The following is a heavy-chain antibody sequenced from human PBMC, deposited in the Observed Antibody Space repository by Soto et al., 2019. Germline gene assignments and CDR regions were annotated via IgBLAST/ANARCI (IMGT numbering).Heavy chain of an antibody. CDR2: MNPNSGNT. D-gene: IGHD3-16*01. V-gene: IGHV1-8*02. CDR3: AGDYDSDGGGDY. Sequence: QVQLVQSGAEVKKPGPSVKVSCKASGYTFTSYDINWVRQAPGQGLEWMGWMNPNSGNTGYAQKFQGRVTMTRNTSISTAYMELSSLRAEDTAVYYCAGDYDSDGGGDYWGQGTLVTFSS. J-gene: IGHJ4*02. CDR1: GYTFTSYD.